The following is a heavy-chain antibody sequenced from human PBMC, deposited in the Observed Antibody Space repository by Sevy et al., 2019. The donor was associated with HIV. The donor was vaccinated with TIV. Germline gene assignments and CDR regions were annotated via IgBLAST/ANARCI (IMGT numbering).Heavy chain of an antibody. CDR1: GGTFSDYG. V-gene: IGHV1-69*13. CDR3: ARDASRFGVDHFDT. Sequence: ASVKVSCKASGGTFSDYGLNWVRQAPEVGLQWMGGILPIVGAPYYAERFQGRVTITADESTTTIYMELSNLRSDDTAVYYCARDASRFGVDHFDTWGQGTLVTVSS. J-gene: IGHJ4*02. CDR2: ILPIVGAP. D-gene: IGHD3-3*01.